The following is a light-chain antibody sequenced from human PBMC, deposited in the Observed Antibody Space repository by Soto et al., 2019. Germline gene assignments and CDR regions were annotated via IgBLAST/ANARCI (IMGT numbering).Light chain of an antibody. CDR1: QSVSPW. CDR2: DVS. J-gene: IGKJ2*01. CDR3: QQYNTYSHT. V-gene: IGKV1-5*01. Sequence: IQLTQTPSTLSASVGDRVTIACRASQSVSPWLAWYQQKPGKAPKLLIYDVSNLQSGVPSRFSGSGSGTEFTLTISGLQPDDFATYCCQQYNTYSHTFGQGTKLEIK.